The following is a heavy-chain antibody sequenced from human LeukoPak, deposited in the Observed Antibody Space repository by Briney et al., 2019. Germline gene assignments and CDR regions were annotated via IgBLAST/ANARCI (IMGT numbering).Heavy chain of an antibody. Sequence: PGGSLRLSCAASGFTFSSYAMHWVRQAPGKGLEWVAVISYDGSNKYYADSVKGRFTISRDNSKNTLYLQMNSLRAEDTAVYYCARGGYSYGPAPFDYWGQGTLVTVSS. CDR2: ISYDGSNK. CDR3: ARGGYSYGPAPFDY. V-gene: IGHV3-30-3*01. J-gene: IGHJ4*02. D-gene: IGHD5-18*01. CDR1: GFTFSSYA.